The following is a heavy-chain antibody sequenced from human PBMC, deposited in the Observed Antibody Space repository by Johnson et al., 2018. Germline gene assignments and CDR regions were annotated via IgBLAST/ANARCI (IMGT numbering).Heavy chain of an antibody. CDR1: GFTFGDYA. V-gene: IGHV3-49*03. CDR3: TRGRRDVQH. D-gene: IGHD5-24*01. CDR2: IRSKAYGGTT. Sequence: VQLVESGGGLVQPGRSLRLSCPASGFTFGDYALRWFRQAPGMGPEWVGSIRSKAYGGTTEYAASVKGRFTNSRHDSKSIAYLQMNSLTTEDTAVYYCTRGRRDVQHWGQGTLVTVSS. J-gene: IGHJ1*01.